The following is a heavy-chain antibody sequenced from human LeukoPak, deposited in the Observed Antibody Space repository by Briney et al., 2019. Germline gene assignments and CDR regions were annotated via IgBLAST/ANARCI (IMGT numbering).Heavy chain of an antibody. V-gene: IGHV3-74*01. Sequence: PGRSLRLSCAASGFTFSSYWMHWVRQAPGKGLVWVSFVNTDGSGTSYADSVKGRFTTSRDNAKNTLYLQMNSLRAEDTAVYYCARDMMGGMDVWGQGTTVTVSS. CDR3: ARDMMGGMDV. D-gene: IGHD3-16*01. J-gene: IGHJ6*02. CDR2: VNTDGSGT. CDR1: GFTFSSYW.